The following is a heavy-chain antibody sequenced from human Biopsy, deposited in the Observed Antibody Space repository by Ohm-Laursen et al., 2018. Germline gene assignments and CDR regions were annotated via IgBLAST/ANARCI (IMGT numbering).Heavy chain of an antibody. CDR1: GGSISSYY. CDR3: ARGGNGYNYVTPGTWFDP. CDR2: IFYSGST. J-gene: IGHJ5*02. V-gene: IGHV4-59*01. Sequence: SQTLSLTCNVSGGSISSYYWSWIRQSPGKGLEWIGFIFYSGSTYYNPSLKSRTTIPVDSSKNQFSLRLRSVTAADTAVYYCARGGNGYNYVTPGTWFDPWGRGTPVTVSS. D-gene: IGHD5-24*01.